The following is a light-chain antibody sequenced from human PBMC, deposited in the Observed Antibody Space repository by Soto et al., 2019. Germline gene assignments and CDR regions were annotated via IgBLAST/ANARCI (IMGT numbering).Light chain of an antibody. CDR3: QQRSNWPSNT. CDR2: GAS. CDR1: QSVSSN. V-gene: IGKV3-11*01. Sequence: EIVMTQSPATLSVSPWEGATLSCRASQSVSSNLTWYQRKPGQAPRLLIYGASTRATGIPARFSGSGSGTDFTLTISSLEPEDFAVYYCQQRSNWPSNTFGQGTRLEIK. J-gene: IGKJ5*01.